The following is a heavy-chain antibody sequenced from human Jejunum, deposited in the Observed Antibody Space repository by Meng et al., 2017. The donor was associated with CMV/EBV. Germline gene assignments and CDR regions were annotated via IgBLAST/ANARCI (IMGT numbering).Heavy chain of an antibody. D-gene: IGHD1-26*01. CDR1: GYTFTNYG. J-gene: IGHJ4*02. V-gene: IGHV1-18*01. CDR3: ARVEVGITLGDY. CDR2: ISAYNGNT. Sequence: QADWVQSGGEVQKPGASLKVSCKASGYTFTNYGITWVRQAPGQGLEWMGWISAYNGNTNYAQTLQGRVTMTTDTSTSTAYMELRSLRSDDTAVYYCARVEVGITLGDYWGQGTLVTVSS.